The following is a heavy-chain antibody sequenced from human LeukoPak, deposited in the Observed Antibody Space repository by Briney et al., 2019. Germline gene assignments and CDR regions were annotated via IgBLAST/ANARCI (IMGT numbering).Heavy chain of an antibody. Sequence: GGSLRLSCSASGFTFSSYATHWVRQAPGKGLEYVSAISSNGGSTYYADSVKGRFTISRDNSKNTLYLQMSSLRAEDTAVYYCVKGDIVVVVAAGFDYWGQGTLVTVSS. J-gene: IGHJ4*02. D-gene: IGHD2-15*01. V-gene: IGHV3-64D*06. CDR1: GFTFSSYA. CDR2: ISSNGGST. CDR3: VKGDIVVVVAAGFDY.